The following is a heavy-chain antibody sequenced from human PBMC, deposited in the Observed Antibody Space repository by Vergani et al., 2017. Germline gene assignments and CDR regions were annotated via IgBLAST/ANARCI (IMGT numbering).Heavy chain of an antibody. J-gene: IGHJ4*01. CDR3: TTGFPVSSWSTY. D-gene: IGHD6-13*01. Sequence: EVQLLESGGDLVQPGGSLRLSCAASGFTFIMHAMSWVRQAPGKGLDWVGFVRNKEDGGTPEHAASVKGRFTISRDDSKAIAYLQMNSLKTEDTAVYYCTTGFPVSSWSTYWGQGTLVTVSS. CDR2: VRNKEDGGTP. CDR1: GFTFIMHA. V-gene: IGHV3-49*04.